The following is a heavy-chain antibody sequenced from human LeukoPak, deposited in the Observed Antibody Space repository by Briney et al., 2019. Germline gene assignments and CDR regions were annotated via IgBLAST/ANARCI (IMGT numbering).Heavy chain of an antibody. CDR2: INHSGST. J-gene: IGHJ4*02. V-gene: IGHV4-34*01. CDR1: GGSFSGYY. D-gene: IGHD3-22*01. Sequence: SETLSLTGAVYGGSFSGYYWSWIRQPPGKGLEWIGEINHSGSTNYNPSLKSRVTISVDTSKNQFSLKLSSVTAADTAVYYCAREPSPYYYDSSGYLDYWGQGTLVTVSS. CDR3: AREPSPYYYDSSGYLDY.